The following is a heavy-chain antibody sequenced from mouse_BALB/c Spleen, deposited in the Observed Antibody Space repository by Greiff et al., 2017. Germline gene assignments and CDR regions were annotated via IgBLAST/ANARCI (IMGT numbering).Heavy chain of an antibody. CDR1: GFNIKDYY. CDR3: NAPWDYAMDY. J-gene: IGHJ4*01. CDR2: IDPENGDT. Sequence: EVQVVESGAELVRSGASVKLSCTASGFNIKDYYMHWVKQRPEQGLEWIGWIDPENGDTEYAPKFQGKATMTADTSSNTAYLQLSSLTSEDTAVYYCNAPWDYAMDYWDQGTSVTVSS. D-gene: IGHD4-1*01. V-gene: IGHV14-4*02.